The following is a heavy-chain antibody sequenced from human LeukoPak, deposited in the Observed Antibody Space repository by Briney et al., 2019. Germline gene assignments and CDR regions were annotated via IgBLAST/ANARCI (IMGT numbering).Heavy chain of an antibody. D-gene: IGHD2-15*01. CDR3: ARESMVVAATSNDAFDI. V-gene: IGHV1-8*01. CDR1: GYTFTSYD. CDR2: MNPNSGNT. Sequence: ASVKVSCKASGYTFTSYDINWVRQATGQGLEWMGWMNPNSGNTGYAQKFQGRVTMTRNTSISTAYMELSSLRSEDTAVYYCARESMVVAATSNDAFDIWGQGTMVTVSS. J-gene: IGHJ3*02.